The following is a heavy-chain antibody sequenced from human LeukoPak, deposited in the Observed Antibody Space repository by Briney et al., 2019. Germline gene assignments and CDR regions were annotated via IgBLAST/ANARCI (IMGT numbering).Heavy chain of an antibody. CDR3: ATYRQVLLPFES. J-gene: IGHJ4*02. CDR1: GFTFNSYG. V-gene: IGHV3-30*03. CDR2: ISYDGSNK. D-gene: IGHD2-8*02. Sequence: GGSLRLSCSASGFTFNSYGMNWVRQAPGKGLEWVAVISYDGSNKYSADSVKGRFTISRDSSKKTLYLQMNSLRAEDTAIYYCATYRQVLLPFESWGQGTLVTVSS.